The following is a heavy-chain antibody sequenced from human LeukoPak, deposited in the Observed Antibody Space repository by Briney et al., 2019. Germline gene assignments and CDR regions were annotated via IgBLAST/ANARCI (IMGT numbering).Heavy chain of an antibody. J-gene: IGHJ3*02. CDR1: GFTFSDYY. V-gene: IGHV3-11*04. Sequence: GGSLRLSCAASGFTFSDYYMSWIRQPPGKGLEWVSYISSSGSTIYYADSVKGRFTISRDNAKNSLYLQMNSLRAEDTAVYYCAAYYYDSSGSPRGDAFDIWGQGTMVTVSS. CDR2: ISSSGSTI. CDR3: AAYYYDSSGSPRGDAFDI. D-gene: IGHD3-22*01.